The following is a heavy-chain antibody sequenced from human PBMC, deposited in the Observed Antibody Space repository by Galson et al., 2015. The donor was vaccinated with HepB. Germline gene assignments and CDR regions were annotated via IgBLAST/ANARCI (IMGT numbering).Heavy chain of an antibody. CDR1: GFTFSNYW. J-gene: IGHJ3*02. D-gene: IGHD4-17*01. Sequence: SLRLSCAASGFTFSNYWMNWVRQAPGKGLEWVANIKQDGSEKHYVESVEGRFTISRDNAKNSVDLQMSSLRAEDTAVYYCARASYGDWGSDAFDIWRQGTKVTVPS. V-gene: IGHV3-7*01. CDR2: IKQDGSEK. CDR3: ARASYGDWGSDAFDI.